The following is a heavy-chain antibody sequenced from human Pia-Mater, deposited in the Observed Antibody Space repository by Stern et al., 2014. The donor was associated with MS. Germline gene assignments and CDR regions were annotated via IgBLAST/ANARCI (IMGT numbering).Heavy chain of an antibody. CDR1: GFSFSEHY. CDR3: TRVKLGADRRAFEI. D-gene: IGHD1-7*01. CDR2: IRNKANFYAT. V-gene: IGHV3-72*01. J-gene: IGHJ3*02. Sequence: EVQLVESGGGLVQPGGSLRLSCATSGFSFSEHYMDWVRQAPGKGLAWVARIRNKANFYATHYAASAEGRFTITRDDSKSSLFLQMDGLKTEDTAVYYCTRVKLGADRRAFEIWGQGTTVTVSS.